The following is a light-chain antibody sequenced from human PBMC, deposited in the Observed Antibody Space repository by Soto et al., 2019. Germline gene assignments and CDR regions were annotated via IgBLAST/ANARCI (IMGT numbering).Light chain of an antibody. V-gene: IGKV1-5*03. J-gene: IGKJ1*01. CDR1: QSISSW. CDR2: KAS. CDR3: QQYNSVWT. Sequence: DIQMTQSPSTLSASVGDRVNINCRASQSISSWLAWYQQKPGQAPKLLISKASSLESGVPSRFSGSGSGTEFTLTISSLQPDDFATDDCQQYNSVWTFGQGTKVEIK.